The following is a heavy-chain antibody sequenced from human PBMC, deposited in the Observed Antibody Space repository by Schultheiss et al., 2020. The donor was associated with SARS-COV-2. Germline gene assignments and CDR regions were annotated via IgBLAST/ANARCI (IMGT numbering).Heavy chain of an antibody. Sequence: GGSLRLSCAASGFTFSSYAMHWVRQAPGKGLEWVAVISYDGSNKYYADSVKGRFTISRDNSKNTLYLQMNSLRAEDTAVYYCARGAGWRNYYYYYGMDVWGQGTTVTVSS. CDR2: ISYDGSNK. D-gene: IGHD6-19*01. V-gene: IGHV3-30*01. CDR3: ARGAGWRNYYYYYGMDV. J-gene: IGHJ6*02. CDR1: GFTFSSYA.